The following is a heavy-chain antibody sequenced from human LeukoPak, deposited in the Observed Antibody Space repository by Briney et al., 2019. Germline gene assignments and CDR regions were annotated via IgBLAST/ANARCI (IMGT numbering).Heavy chain of an antibody. CDR2: IKSKTDGGRT. V-gene: IGHV3-15*01. D-gene: IGHD1-26*01. CDR1: EFTFNNAW. Sequence: GGSLRLSCAASEFTFNNAWMSWVRQAPGKGLEWVGRIKSKTDGGRTDYAAPVKGRFTISRDDSKNTLYLQMYSLKTEDTAVYYCTTDLRWELIPDDYWGQGTLVTVSS. CDR3: TTDLRWELIPDDY. J-gene: IGHJ4*02.